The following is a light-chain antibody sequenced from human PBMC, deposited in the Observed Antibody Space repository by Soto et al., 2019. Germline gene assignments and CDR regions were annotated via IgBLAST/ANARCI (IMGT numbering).Light chain of an antibody. CDR1: SSDVGVYNY. CDR3: SLYTGSTTL. CDR2: EVS. V-gene: IGLV2-14*01. J-gene: IGLJ1*01. Sequence: QSALTQPASVSGSPGQSITISCTGTSSDVGVYNYVSWYQQHPGKAPKVMIYEVSNRPSGVSDRFSGSKSGNTASLTISGLQAEDEADYYCSLYTGSTTLFGTGTKLTVL.